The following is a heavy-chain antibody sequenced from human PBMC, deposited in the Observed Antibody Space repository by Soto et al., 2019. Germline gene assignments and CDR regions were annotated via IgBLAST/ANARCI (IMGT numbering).Heavy chain of an antibody. Sequence: GGSLRLSCAASGFTFSSYGMHWVRQAPGKGLEWVAVISYNGGNAYYADSVKGRFTISRDNTKNTLYFQMNSLRAEDTAVYYCARRYYYGSGSKHFDYWGQGTLVTVSS. CDR1: GFTFSSYG. J-gene: IGHJ4*02. CDR3: ARRYYYGSGSKHFDY. CDR2: ISYNGGNA. V-gene: IGHV3-30*03. D-gene: IGHD3-10*01.